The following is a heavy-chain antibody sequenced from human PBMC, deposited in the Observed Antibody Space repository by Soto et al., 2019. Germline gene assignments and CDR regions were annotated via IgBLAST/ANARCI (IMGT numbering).Heavy chain of an antibody. D-gene: IGHD3-3*01. V-gene: IGHV3-9*01. Sequence: DVQLVESGGNLVQPGRSLRLSCAASGFVFRDFAMHWVRQTPGKGLEWVSGITWNGVAMGYADSVKGRFTISRDDARNSLYLQINSLTPEDPAFYFCAKFFVTPHHFTGFMDVWGKGASVTVS. J-gene: IGHJ6*03. CDR3: AKFFVTPHHFTGFMDV. CDR2: ITWNGVAM. CDR1: GFVFRDFA.